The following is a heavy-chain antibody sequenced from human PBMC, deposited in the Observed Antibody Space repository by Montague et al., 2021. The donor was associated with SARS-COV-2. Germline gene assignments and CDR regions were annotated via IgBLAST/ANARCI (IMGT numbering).Heavy chain of an antibody. CDR2: IYSAGSST. D-gene: IGHD3-22*01. J-gene: IGHJ4*02. CDR1: GFTFSSYV. V-gene: IGHV3-23*03. CDR3: AKTHRYYNRNFDY. Sequence: SLRLSCPASGFTFSSYVMSWVRQPPGKGLEWVSLIYSAGSSTSYADSVKGRFTISRDNSKNTLYLQMNSMIAEDTAVYYCAKTHRYYNRNFDYWGQGTLVTVSS.